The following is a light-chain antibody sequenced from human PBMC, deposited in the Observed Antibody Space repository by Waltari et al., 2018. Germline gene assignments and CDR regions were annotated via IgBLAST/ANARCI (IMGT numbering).Light chain of an antibody. Sequence: DIQVTQSPSSLSASVGDRVPITCRTSQSISTSLNWYQQKPGKPPKLLIFAASALQSGVSSRFSGSGSQTDFTLTISRLAPEDFAVYYCQQYDYSWGFAFGPGT. J-gene: IGKJ3*01. CDR2: AAS. CDR1: QSISTS. CDR3: QQYDYSWGFA. V-gene: IGKV1-39*01.